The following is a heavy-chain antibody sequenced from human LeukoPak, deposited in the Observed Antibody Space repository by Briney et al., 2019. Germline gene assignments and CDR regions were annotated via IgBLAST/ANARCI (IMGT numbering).Heavy chain of an antibody. J-gene: IGHJ4*02. CDR3: ARLTGY. CDR1: GGSISSNCYC. CDR2: IYYSGST. V-gene: IGHV4-39*01. Sequence: SETLSLTCTVSGGSISSNCYCWVWLRQPQGKGLEWIGSIYYSGSTYYNPSLKSRVTISVDTSKNQFSLQLSSVSAADTAVYVCARLTGYWGQGTLVTVSS.